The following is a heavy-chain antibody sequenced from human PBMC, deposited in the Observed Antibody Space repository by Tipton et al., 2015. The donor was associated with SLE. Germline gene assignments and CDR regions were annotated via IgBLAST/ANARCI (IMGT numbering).Heavy chain of an antibody. J-gene: IGHJ6*03. CDR2: IYTSGST. Sequence: LSLTCTVSGGSISSGSYYWNWIRQPAGKGLEWIGRIYTSGSTNYNPSLKSRVTISVDTSKNQFSLKLSSVTAADTAVYYCARDRPQYSSSWDYYYYMDVWGKGTTVTVSS. CDR1: GGSISSGSYY. CDR3: ARDRPQYSSSWDYYYYMDV. D-gene: IGHD6-13*01. V-gene: IGHV4-61*02.